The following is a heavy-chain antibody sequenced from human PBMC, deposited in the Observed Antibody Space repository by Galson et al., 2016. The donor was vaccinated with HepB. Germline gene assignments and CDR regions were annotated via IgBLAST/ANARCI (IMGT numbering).Heavy chain of an antibody. J-gene: IGHJ3*02. CDR3: ARAPKWEHDAGGAFDI. CDR2: ISSSSSYI. Sequence: ETLSLTCAVSGGSISSRYWWNWVRQPPGKGLEWVSSISSSSSYIYYADPVKGRFPISRDNTKNSLYLKKNSLRAEDTAVYDCARAPKWEHDAGGAFDIWGQGTMVTVSS. CDR1: GGSISSRYW. D-gene: IGHD1-26*01. V-gene: IGHV3-21*01.